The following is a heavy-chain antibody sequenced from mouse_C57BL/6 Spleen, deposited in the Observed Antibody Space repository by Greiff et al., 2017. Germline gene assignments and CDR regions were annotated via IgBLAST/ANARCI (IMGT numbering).Heavy chain of an antibody. V-gene: IGHV2-9-1*01. J-gene: IGHJ2*01. CDR1: GFSLTSYA. CDR3: ARKLWGGNYLDY. Sequence: VQLVESGPGLVAPSQSLSLTCTVSGFSLTSYAIRWVRQPPGKGLEWLGVLWTGGGTNYNSALKSRLSISKDNSKSQVFLKMNSLQTYDTARYYCARKLWGGNYLDYWGQGTTLTVSS. CDR2: LWTGGGT.